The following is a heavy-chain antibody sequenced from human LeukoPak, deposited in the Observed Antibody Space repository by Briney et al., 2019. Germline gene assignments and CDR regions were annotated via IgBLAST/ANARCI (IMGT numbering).Heavy chain of an antibody. Sequence: ASVKVSCKASGYTFTSYGISWVRQAPGQGLEWMGWIRTYNGKTNYAQKLQGRVTMTTDTSTSTAYMELRSLRSDDTAVYYCAREGYSYGQEYYYGMDVWGQGTTVTVSS. CDR2: IRTYNGKT. V-gene: IGHV1-18*01. CDR3: AREGYSYGQEYYYGMDV. CDR1: GYTFTSYG. J-gene: IGHJ6*02. D-gene: IGHD5-18*01.